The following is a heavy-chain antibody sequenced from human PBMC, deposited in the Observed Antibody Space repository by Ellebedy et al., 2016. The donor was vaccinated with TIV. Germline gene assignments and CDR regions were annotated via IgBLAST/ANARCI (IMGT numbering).Heavy chain of an antibody. D-gene: IGHD3-10*01. Sequence: ASVKVSXKVSGYTLTELSMHWVRQAPGKGLEWMGDFDPEDGETIYAQKFQGRVTMTEDTSTDTAYMVLSSLRSEDTAVYYCAIDDGSTWGQGTLVTVSS. J-gene: IGHJ4*02. CDR3: AIDDGST. V-gene: IGHV1-24*01. CDR2: FDPEDGET. CDR1: GYTLTELS.